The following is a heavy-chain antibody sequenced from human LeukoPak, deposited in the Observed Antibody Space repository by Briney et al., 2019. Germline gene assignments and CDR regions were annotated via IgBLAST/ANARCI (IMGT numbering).Heavy chain of an antibody. J-gene: IGHJ4*02. CDR3: ARSYYYDSSGYYDTFSSFDY. D-gene: IGHD3-22*01. CDR1: GFTFSSYG. CDR2: VSYDGSNK. Sequence: PGRSLRLSCAASGFTFSSYGMHWVRQAPGKGLEWVAVVSYDGSNKYYADSVKGRFTISRDNSKNTLYLQMYSLRAEDTAVYYCARSYYYDSSGYYDTFSSFDYWGQGTLVTVSS. V-gene: IGHV3-30*03.